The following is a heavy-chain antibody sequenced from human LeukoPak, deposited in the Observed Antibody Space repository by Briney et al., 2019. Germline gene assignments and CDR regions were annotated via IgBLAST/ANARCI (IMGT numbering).Heavy chain of an antibody. D-gene: IGHD3-10*01. CDR3: ARRYYYGSGSPEY. CDR1: GDSNSTSAYY. CDR2: IYYDGNT. J-gene: IGHJ4*02. Sequence: SETLSLTCAVSGDSNSTSAYYWDWSRQPPGKGLEWIGNIYYDGNTRYNPSLKSRVTISVDRSKNQFSLKLSSVTAADTAVYYCARRYYYGSGSPEYWGQGTQVTVSS. V-gene: IGHV4-39*01.